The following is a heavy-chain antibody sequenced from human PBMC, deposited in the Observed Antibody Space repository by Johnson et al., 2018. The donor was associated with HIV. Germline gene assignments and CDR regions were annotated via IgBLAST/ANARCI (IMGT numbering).Heavy chain of an antibody. D-gene: IGHD6-13*01. Sequence: VQVVESGGGVVQPGGSLRLSCAASGFTFSSYGMHWVRQAPGKGLEWVAFIRYDGSNKYYADSVKGRFTISRDNSKNTLYLQMNSLRAEDTALYYCARDMAAAGKGGAFDIWGQGTMVTVSS. V-gene: IGHV3-30*02. J-gene: IGHJ3*02. CDR1: GFTFSSYG. CDR2: IRYDGSNK. CDR3: ARDMAAAGKGGAFDI.